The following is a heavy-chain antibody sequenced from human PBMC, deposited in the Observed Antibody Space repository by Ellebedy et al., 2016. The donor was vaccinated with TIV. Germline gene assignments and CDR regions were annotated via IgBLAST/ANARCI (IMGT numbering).Heavy chain of an antibody. J-gene: IGHJ4*02. CDR2: INSDGRTI. CDR1: GFTFSSYW. D-gene: IGHD3-9*01. CDR3: ARQFDQPAR. V-gene: IGHV3-74*01. Sequence: GESLKISCAASGFTFSSYWMNWVRQTPGKGLEWVSRINSDGRTINYADSVRGRFTISRDNAKNTVFLEMDSLRVDDTAVYYCARQFDQPARWGQGTLVTVSS.